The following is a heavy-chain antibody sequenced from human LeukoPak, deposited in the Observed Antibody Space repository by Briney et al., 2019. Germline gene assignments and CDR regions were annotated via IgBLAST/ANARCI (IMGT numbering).Heavy chain of an antibody. Sequence: GGSLRLSCAASGFTFSNYAMNWVRQTPGEGLLEWVSAISGSGGSTYYADSVKGRFTISRDNSKNTLYLQMNSLRAEDTAVYYCAKASALLLSLRPHFDCWGQGTLVTVSS. CDR2: ISGSGGST. D-gene: IGHD3-10*01. CDR3: AKASALLLSLRPHFDC. J-gene: IGHJ4*02. CDR1: GFTFSNYA. V-gene: IGHV3-23*01.